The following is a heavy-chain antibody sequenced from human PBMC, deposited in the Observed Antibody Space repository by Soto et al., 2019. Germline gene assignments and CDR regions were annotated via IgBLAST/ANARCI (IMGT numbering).Heavy chain of an antibody. Sequence: GESLKISCQASGYNFATYWIAWLRQMSGKGLEYMGIIYPGNSDARYSPSFQGQVTFSADKSISTAYLHWSSLKASDTAMYYCARHGFYGDYASNYFDPWGQGTLVTVS. CDR2: IYPGNSDA. CDR3: ARHGFYGDYASNYFDP. V-gene: IGHV5-51*01. D-gene: IGHD4-17*01. CDR1: GYNFATYW. J-gene: IGHJ5*02.